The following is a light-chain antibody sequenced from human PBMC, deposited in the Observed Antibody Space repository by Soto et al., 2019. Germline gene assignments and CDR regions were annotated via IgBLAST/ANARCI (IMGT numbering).Light chain of an antibody. CDR3: QHRINWPLT. CDR1: QSISTY. V-gene: IGKV3-11*01. CDR2: DTS. Sequence: EIVLTQSPGTLSLSPGERATLSCRASQSISTYLAWYQQKPGQAPRLLIYDTSNRATGIPARFSGSGSGTAFTLTISTLEPEDFAVYYCQHRINWPLTFGGGTKVEIK. J-gene: IGKJ4*01.